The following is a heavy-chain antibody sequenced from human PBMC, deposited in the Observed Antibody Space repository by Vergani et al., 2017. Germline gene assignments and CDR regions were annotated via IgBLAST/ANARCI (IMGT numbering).Heavy chain of an antibody. Sequence: QVQLVESGGGVVQRGESLRLSCATSGFNLSNYDMQWIRPGPGKGLEFVAFIQFDGSNQYYADSVKGRFTLSRDFSKNTLYLQMNSLRTDDTATYYCAKHFRGWGIDYWGQGTQVIVSS. CDR1: GFNLSNYD. CDR3: AKHFRGWGIDY. J-gene: IGHJ4*02. CDR2: IQFDGSNQ. D-gene: IGHD3-16*01. V-gene: IGHV3-30*02.